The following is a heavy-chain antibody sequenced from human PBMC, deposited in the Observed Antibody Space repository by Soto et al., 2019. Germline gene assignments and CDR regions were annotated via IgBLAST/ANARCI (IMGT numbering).Heavy chain of an antibody. CDR3: ARSASDYGDDGLSLGY. J-gene: IGHJ4*02. CDR2: ISADNGNT. V-gene: IGHV1-18*01. Sequence: QVQLVQSGAEVKKPGASVKVSCKASGYTFSGYGINWVRQAPGQGLEWMGGISADNGNTTYAQKCQGRVTMTTDTSTSTAHMELRSLRSDDTAVYFCARSASDYGDDGLSLGYWGQGTLVTVSS. D-gene: IGHD4-17*01. CDR1: GYTFSGYG.